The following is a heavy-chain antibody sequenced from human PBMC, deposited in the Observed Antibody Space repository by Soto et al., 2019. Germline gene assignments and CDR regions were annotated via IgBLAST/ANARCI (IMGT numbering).Heavy chain of an antibody. CDR1: GGSISSYY. V-gene: IGHV4-59*08. J-gene: IGHJ4*02. D-gene: IGHD2-2*01. Sequence: PSETLSLTCTVSGGSISSYYWSWIRQPPGKGLEWIGYIYYSGSTNYNPSLKSRVTISVDTSKNQFSLKLSSVTAADTAVYYCARLYCSSTSCYWSADYWGQGTLVTVSS. CDR2: IYYSGST. CDR3: ARLYCSSTSCYWSADY.